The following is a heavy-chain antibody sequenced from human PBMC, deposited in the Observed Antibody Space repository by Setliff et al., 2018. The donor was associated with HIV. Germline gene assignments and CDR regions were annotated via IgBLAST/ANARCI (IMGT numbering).Heavy chain of an antibody. CDR1: GYTFIDYY. CDR2: INPSGGST. J-gene: IGHJ3*01. D-gene: IGHD1-26*01. V-gene: IGHV1-46*01. CDR3: AKGYSLQTDDAFDF. Sequence: GASVKVSCKASGYTFIDYYMHWVRQAPGQGLEWMGMINPSGGSTSYAQNFQGRVTMTRDTSTHTVYMELSSLRSEDTAVYYCAKGYSLQTDDAFDFWGQGTLVTVSS.